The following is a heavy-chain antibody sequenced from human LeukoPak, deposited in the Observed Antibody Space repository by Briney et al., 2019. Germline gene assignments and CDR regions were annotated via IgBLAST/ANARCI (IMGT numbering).Heavy chain of an antibody. CDR1: GGSISSSSYH. Sequence: SETLSLTCTVSGGSISSSSYHWGWIRQPPGKGLEWIGSIYYSGSTYYNPSLKSRVTISVDTSKNQFSLKLSSVTAADTAVYYCARDLLDYAFDIWGQGTMVTVSS. J-gene: IGHJ3*02. CDR2: IYYSGST. CDR3: ARDLLDYAFDI. D-gene: IGHD1-1*01. V-gene: IGHV4-39*07.